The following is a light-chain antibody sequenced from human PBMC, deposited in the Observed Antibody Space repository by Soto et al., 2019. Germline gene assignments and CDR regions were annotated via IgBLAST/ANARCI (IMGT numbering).Light chain of an antibody. Sequence: QSALTQPASVSESPGQSITISCTGTSSDVGGYNYVSWYQQHPGKAPKLMIYEVSNRPSGVSNRFSGSKSGNTASLTISGLQAEDEADYYCSSYTSSSTSRVFGGGTKLTVL. CDR3: SSYTSSSTSRV. CDR2: EVS. V-gene: IGLV2-14*01. CDR1: SSDVGGYNY. J-gene: IGLJ3*02.